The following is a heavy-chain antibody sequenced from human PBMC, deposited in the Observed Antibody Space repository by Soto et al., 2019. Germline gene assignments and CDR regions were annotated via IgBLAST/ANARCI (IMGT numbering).Heavy chain of an antibody. J-gene: IGHJ4*02. CDR3: ARGGSGYTWFNEF. CDR1: GGLFSSYP. V-gene: IGHV1-69*01. Sequence: QEQLVQSGAEVKKPGSSVKVSCKASGGLFSSYPISWVRQVPGQGLERMGGIIPVFQTAYYTQRFQGRVTITAAESTNTAYMELSSLRSEDTAIYYCARGGSGYTWFNEFWGQGTLVTVSS. D-gene: IGHD3-22*01. CDR2: IIPVFQTA.